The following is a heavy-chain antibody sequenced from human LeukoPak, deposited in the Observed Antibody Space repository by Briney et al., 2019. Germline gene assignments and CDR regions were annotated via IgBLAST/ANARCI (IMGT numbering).Heavy chain of an antibody. J-gene: IGHJ1*01. V-gene: IGHV3-11*01. CDR3: ARDPTADLAEYFQH. D-gene: IGHD4-17*01. CDR1: GFTFSDYY. CDR2: ISSSGSTI. Sequence: GGSLRLSCAASGFTFSDYYMSWIRQAPGKWLERVSYISSSGSTIYYADSVKGRFTISRDNAKNSLYLQMNSLRAEDTAVYYCARDPTADLAEYFQHWGQGTLVTVSS.